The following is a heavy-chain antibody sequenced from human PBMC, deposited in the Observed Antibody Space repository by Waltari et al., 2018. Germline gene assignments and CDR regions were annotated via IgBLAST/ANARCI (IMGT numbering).Heavy chain of an antibody. V-gene: IGHV3-23*01. CDR3: AKRLLEPQVGAFDV. CDR2: ISGGGQTT. J-gene: IGHJ3*01. Sequence: EVQLLQSGGGLVQPGGSLRLSCAASAFTFSSYSRSWFRQVPGKGLEWVSAISGGGQTTLYADSVKGRFSISRDNSKNTLSLQVGSLRAEDSAVYYCAKRLLEPQVGAFDVWGQGTMVTVSS. D-gene: IGHD3-3*01. CDR1: AFTFSSYS.